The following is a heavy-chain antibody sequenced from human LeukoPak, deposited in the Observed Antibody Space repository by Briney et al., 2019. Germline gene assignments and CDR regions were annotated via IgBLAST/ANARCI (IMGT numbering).Heavy chain of an antibody. CDR3: VFNGDYVLDY. CDR1: GFTFSSYA. D-gene: IGHD4-17*01. J-gene: IGHJ4*02. CDR2: ISGSGGST. Sequence: GGSLRLSCAASGFTFSSYAMSWVRQAPGKVLEWVSAISGSGGSTYYADSVKGRFTISRDNSKNTLYLQMNSLRAEDTAVYYCVFNGDYVLDYWGQGTLVTVSS. V-gene: IGHV3-23*01.